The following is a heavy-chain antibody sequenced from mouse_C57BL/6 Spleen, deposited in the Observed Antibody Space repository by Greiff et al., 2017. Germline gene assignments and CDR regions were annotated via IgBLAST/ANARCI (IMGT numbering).Heavy chain of an antibody. J-gene: IGHJ1*03. V-gene: IGHV1-15*01. D-gene: IGHD1-1*01. CDR1: GYTFTDYE. Sequence: VQLQESGPELVRPGASVTLSCKASGYTFTDYEMHWVKQTPVHGLEWIGAIDPETGGTAYNQKFKGKAILTADKSSTTAYMGLRSLTSEDSAVYYCTRDGSSPHWYFDVWGTGTTVTVSS. CDR2: IDPETGGT. CDR3: TRDGSSPHWYFDV.